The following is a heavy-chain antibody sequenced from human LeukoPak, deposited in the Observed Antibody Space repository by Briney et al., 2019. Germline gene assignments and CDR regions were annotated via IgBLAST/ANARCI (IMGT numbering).Heavy chain of an antibody. Sequence: KASETLSLTCTVSGGSVSSGSSHWSWIRQPPGKGLEWIGYIYDSGTPRYAPSLKSRVTISIDTSRNHFSLKLTSVTAADTAIYYCARCRSASQSFWFDPWGQGTLVTVSS. CDR1: GGSVSSGSSH. V-gene: IGHV4-61*03. CDR2: IYDSGTP. D-gene: IGHD6-19*01. J-gene: IGHJ5*02. CDR3: ARCRSASQSFWFDP.